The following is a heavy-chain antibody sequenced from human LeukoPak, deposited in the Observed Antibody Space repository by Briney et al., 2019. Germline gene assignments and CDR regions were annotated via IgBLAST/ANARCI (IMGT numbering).Heavy chain of an antibody. CDR2: IIPIFGTA. D-gene: IGHD2-2*01. CDR3: ARDRANCSSTSCYVRWVGWFDP. J-gene: IGHJ5*02. CDR1: GGTFSSYA. Sequence: SVRLSCKASGGTFSSYAISWVRQVPGQGLEWMGGIIPIFGTANYAQTFQGRVTITADESTSTAYMELSSLRSEDTAVYYCARDRANCSSTSCYVRWVGWFDPWGQGTLVTVSS. V-gene: IGHV1-69*13.